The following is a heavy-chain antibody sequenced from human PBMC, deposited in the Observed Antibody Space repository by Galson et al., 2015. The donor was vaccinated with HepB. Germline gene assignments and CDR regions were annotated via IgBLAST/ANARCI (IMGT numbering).Heavy chain of an antibody. CDR2: IIPILGIA. V-gene: IGHV1-69*04. Sequence: SVKVSCKASGGTFSSYTISWVRQAPGQGLEWMGRIIPILGIANYAQKFQGRVTITADKSTSTAYMELSSLRSEDTAVYYCARDDYGDQVPVHDYYYYGMDVWGQGTTVTVSS. CDR1: GGTFSSYT. J-gene: IGHJ6*02. D-gene: IGHD4-17*01. CDR3: ARDDYGDQVPVHDYYYYGMDV.